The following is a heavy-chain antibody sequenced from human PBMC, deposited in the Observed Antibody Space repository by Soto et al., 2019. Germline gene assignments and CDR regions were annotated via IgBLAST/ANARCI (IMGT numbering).Heavy chain of an antibody. D-gene: IGHD3-22*01. Sequence: GGSLRLSCAASGFTFSSYAMSWVRQAPGKGLEWVSAISGSGGSTYYADSVKGRFTISRDNSKNTLYLQMNSLRAEDTAVYYCAKELQNDITMIVVVNSAMDVWGQGTTVTVSS. J-gene: IGHJ6*02. CDR1: GFTFSSYA. V-gene: IGHV3-23*01. CDR2: ISGSGGST. CDR3: AKELQNDITMIVVVNSAMDV.